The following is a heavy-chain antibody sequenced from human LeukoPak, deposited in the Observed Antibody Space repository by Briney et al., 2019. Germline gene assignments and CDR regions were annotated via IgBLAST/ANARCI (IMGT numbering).Heavy chain of an antibody. Sequence: GGSLRLSCAASGFTFSSYAMSWVRQAPGKGLEWVSAISGSGGSTYYADSVKGRFTISRDNSKNTLYLQMNSLRAEDTAVYYCAKSGDIVVVPAAIPLFAYWGQGTLVTVSS. CDR3: AKSGDIVVVPAAIPLFAY. CDR1: GFTFSSYA. V-gene: IGHV3-23*01. J-gene: IGHJ4*02. D-gene: IGHD2-2*01. CDR2: ISGSGGST.